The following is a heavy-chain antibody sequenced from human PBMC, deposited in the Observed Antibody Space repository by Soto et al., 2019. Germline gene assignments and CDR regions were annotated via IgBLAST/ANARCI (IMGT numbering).Heavy chain of an antibody. D-gene: IGHD6-19*01. J-gene: IGHJ4*01. CDR1: VFTFRSYA. V-gene: IGHV3-23*01. CDR2: IIGSGDSA. CDR3: VKDRAFRTVTGADR. Sequence: GSLRLYCTVSVFTFRSYAMNWVRQAPGGGLEWVSNIIGSGDSASYADSVKGRFTISRDNSQNTLFLQMDSLRVDDTATYYCVKDRAFRTVTGADRWGQGTLVTVSS.